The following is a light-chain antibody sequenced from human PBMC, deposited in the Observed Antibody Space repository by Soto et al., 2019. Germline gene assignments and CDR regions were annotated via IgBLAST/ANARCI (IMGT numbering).Light chain of an antibody. Sequence: DIQMTQSPSTLSASVGDRVTITCRASQSISTWLAWYQQKPGKAPNLLIYKASSLQSGVPSRFSGSGSGTEFTLTISSLQPDDFATYYCQQYNSYSGTFGQGTQVEIK. CDR2: KAS. CDR1: QSISTW. V-gene: IGKV1-5*03. J-gene: IGKJ1*01. CDR3: QQYNSYSGT.